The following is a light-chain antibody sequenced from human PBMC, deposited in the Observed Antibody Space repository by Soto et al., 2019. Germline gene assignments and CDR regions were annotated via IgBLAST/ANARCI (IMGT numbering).Light chain of an antibody. CDR3: QQYNNWPYT. Sequence: EIVMTQSPATLAVSPGERAALSCRASQSVSSNFAWYQQKPGQAPRLLIYGASSRATGTPARFSGSGSGTEFTLTISXXQSEDFAVYYCQQYNNWPYTFGLGTKLEMK. CDR1: QSVSSN. J-gene: IGKJ2*01. V-gene: IGKV3-15*01. CDR2: GAS.